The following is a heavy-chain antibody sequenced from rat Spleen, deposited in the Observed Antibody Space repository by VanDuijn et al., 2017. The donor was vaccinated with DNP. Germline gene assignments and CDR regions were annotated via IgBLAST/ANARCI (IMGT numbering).Heavy chain of an antibody. Sequence: QVQLEESGPGLVQPSQTLSLTCTVSGFSLTSYGVSWVRQPPGKGLEWIAAISSGENTYYNPALKSRLSISRDTSKSQVFLKMNSLQPEDTGTYYCARHTFGGYPYALDAWGQGTSVTVSS. CDR1: GFSLTSYG. CDR2: ISSGENT. D-gene: IGHD1-11*01. CDR3: ARHTFGGYPYALDA. V-gene: IGHV2S12*01. J-gene: IGHJ4*01.